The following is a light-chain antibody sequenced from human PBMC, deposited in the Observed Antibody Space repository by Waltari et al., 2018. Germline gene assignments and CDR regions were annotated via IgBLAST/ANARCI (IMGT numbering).Light chain of an antibody. CDR1: QSRIHRDGNTY. CDR3: GQGTHWPST. Sequence: DVVMIQSPLSLPIPPGQPAPISCRSTQSRIHRDGNTYLTWYQQSPGQPPRLLIYKVSNRDSGVPDRFSGSGAGTDFTLKISSVEPEDVGIYYCGQGTHWPSTFGPGTKLDIQ. J-gene: IGKJ3*01. CDR2: KVS. V-gene: IGKV2-30*02.